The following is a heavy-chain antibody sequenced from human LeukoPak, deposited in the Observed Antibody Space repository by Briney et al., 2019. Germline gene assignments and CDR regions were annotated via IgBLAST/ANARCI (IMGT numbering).Heavy chain of an antibody. CDR1: GYTFTSYD. Sequence: GASVKVSRKASGYTFTSYDINWVRQASGQGLEWMGWMNPNSGNTGYAQKFQGRVTMTRNTSISTAYMELSSLRSEDTAVYYCARGPTRYCSGGSCYGEYYFDYWGQGTLVTVSS. D-gene: IGHD2-15*01. V-gene: IGHV1-8*01. CDR3: ARGPTRYCSGGSCYGEYYFDY. CDR2: MNPNSGNT. J-gene: IGHJ4*02.